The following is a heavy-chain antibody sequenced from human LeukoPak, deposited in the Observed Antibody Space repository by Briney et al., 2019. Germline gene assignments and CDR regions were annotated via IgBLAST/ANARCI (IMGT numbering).Heavy chain of an antibody. D-gene: IGHD6-6*01. CDR2: IHYSGTT. Sequence: PSETLSLTCTVPGGSISAYYWSWIRQPPGKGLEWIGYIHYSGTTNYYPSLKSRVTIALDTSKNQFSLKLTSVTAADTAVYYCARFGTSSSRFFDQWGQGTLVTVSS. CDR3: ARFGTSSSRFFDQ. CDR1: GGSISAYY. J-gene: IGHJ4*02. V-gene: IGHV4-59*01.